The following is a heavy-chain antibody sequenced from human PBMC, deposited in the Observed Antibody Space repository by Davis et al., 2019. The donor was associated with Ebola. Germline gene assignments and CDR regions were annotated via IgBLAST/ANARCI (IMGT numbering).Heavy chain of an antibody. J-gene: IGHJ4*02. CDR2: TSYSGNT. D-gene: IGHD2-15*01. CDR1: GGSISGFY. V-gene: IGHV4-59*01. CDR3: ARTDRVCSGGRCYSGDDFDY. Sequence: SETLSLTCTVSGGSISGFYWTWIRQLPGKGLEWIGYTSYSGNTYYNPSLKSRVTISVDTSKSQFSLKLSSVTAADTAVYYCARTDRVCSGGRCYSGDDFDYWGQGTLVTVSS.